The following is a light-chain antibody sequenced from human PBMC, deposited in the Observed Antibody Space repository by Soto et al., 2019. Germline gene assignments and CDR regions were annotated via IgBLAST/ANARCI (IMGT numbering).Light chain of an antibody. CDR1: NFGTKG. Sequence: SYELTQPPSVSVAPGQTARITCERDNFGTKGVRWYQRKPGQAPVLVVYDDNDRPPGIPERFSASNSGDTATLTISRVGAGDEADYFCQVWDGATDRVLFGGGTKLTVL. J-gene: IGLJ2*01. CDR2: DDN. V-gene: IGLV3-21*02. CDR3: QVWDGATDRVL.